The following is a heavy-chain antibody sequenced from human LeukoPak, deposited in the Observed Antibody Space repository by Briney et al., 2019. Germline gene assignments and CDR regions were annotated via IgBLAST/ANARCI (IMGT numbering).Heavy chain of an antibody. Sequence: ASVKVSCKASGYTFTSYYMHWVRQAPGQGLEWMGIINPSGGNTGYAQKFQGRVTMTRDTSISTAYMELSSLRSEDTAVYYCARVAYYYDSAGLYLNYFYGMDVWGQGTTVTVSS. V-gene: IGHV1-46*01. D-gene: IGHD3-22*01. CDR2: INPSGGNT. CDR1: GYTFTSYY. J-gene: IGHJ6*02. CDR3: ARVAYYYDSAGLYLNYFYGMDV.